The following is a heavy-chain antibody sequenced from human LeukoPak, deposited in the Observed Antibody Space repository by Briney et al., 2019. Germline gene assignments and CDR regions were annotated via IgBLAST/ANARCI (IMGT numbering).Heavy chain of an antibody. J-gene: IGHJ4*02. Sequence: ASVKVPCKASGYSFTRYYMHWLRQDPGQGLEWMGVINHRDGGTNFAKKFQRRVTMTRETSTSTVYMGLSSLRSEDTAVYYCATYGSGVQASFDYWGQGSLVTVSS. D-gene: IGHD3-10*01. CDR2: INHRDGGT. CDR3: ATYGSGVQASFDY. V-gene: IGHV1-46*01. CDR1: GYSFTRYY.